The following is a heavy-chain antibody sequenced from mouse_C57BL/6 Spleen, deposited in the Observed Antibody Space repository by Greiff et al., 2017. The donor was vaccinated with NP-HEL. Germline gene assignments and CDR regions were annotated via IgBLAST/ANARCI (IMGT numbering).Heavy chain of an antibody. CDR1: GFTFTDYY. CDR3: ARYGDVGRYYFDY. J-gene: IGHJ2*01. CDR2: IRNKANGYTT. V-gene: IGHV7-3*01. D-gene: IGHD3-3*01. Sequence: DVHLVESGGGLVQPGGSLSLSCAASGFTFTDYYMSWVRQPPGKALEWLGFIRNKANGYTTEYSASVKGRFTISRDNSQSILYLQMNALRAEDSATYYCARYGDVGRYYFDYWGQGTTLTVSS.